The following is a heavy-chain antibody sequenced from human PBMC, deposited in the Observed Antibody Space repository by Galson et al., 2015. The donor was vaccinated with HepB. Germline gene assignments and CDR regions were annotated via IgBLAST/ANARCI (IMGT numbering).Heavy chain of an antibody. CDR3: ARAGIAVAGPGIGETDYMDV. Sequence: SLRLSCAASGFTFSSSNMNWVRQAPGKGLEWVSSITSSSSYIYYADSVKGRFTISRDNAKNSLYLQMNSLRAEDTAVYYCARAGIAVAGPGIGETDYMDVWGKGTTVTVSS. CDR1: GFTFSSSN. D-gene: IGHD6-19*01. J-gene: IGHJ6*03. V-gene: IGHV3-21*01. CDR2: ITSSSSYI.